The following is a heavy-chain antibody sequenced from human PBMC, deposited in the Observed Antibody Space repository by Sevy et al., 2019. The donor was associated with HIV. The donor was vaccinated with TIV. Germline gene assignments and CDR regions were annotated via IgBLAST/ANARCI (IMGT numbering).Heavy chain of an antibody. CDR1: GFTFSSYG. Sequence: GGSLRLSCAASGFTFSSYGMSWVRQAPGKGLEWVAKIKQDGSEKYYVDSVKGRFTISRDKAKNSLYLQMNSLRAEDTAVYYCASDIQVFDYWGQGTLVTVSS. J-gene: IGHJ4*02. CDR3: ASDIQVFDY. V-gene: IGHV3-7*01. D-gene: IGHD1-1*01. CDR2: IKQDGSEK.